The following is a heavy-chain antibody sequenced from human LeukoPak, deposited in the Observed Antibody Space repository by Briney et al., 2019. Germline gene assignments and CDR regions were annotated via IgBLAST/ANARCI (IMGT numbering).Heavy chain of an antibody. D-gene: IGHD2-15*01. CDR3: AREDGYCSGGNCYSYFDS. CDR2: IKKTGSET. Sequence: HPGGSLRLSCAASGFTFNHFWMRWIRQAPGKGLEWVAYIKKTGSETYYVDSVKGRFTITRDNTRNSLFLQMYSLRAEDTAVYFCAREDGYCSGGNCYSYFDSWGQGTLVTVSA. J-gene: IGHJ4*02. CDR1: GFTFNHFW. V-gene: IGHV3-7*01.